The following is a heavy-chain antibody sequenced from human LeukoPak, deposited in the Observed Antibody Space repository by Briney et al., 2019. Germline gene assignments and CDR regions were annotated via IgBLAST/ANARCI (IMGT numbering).Heavy chain of an antibody. Sequence: GGSLRLSCAASGFTFSSYAMSWVRQAPGKGLEWVSAISGSGGSTYYADSVKGRFTISRDNSKNTLYLQMNSLRAEDTAVYYCASSLRYYDSSGYYYTGAFDIWGQGTMVTVSS. D-gene: IGHD3-22*01. V-gene: IGHV3-23*01. J-gene: IGHJ3*02. CDR2: ISGSGGST. CDR3: ASSLRYYDSSGYYYTGAFDI. CDR1: GFTFSSYA.